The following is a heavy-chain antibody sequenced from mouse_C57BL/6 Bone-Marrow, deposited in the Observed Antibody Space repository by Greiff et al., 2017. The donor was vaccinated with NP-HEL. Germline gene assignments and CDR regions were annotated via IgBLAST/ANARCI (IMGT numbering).Heavy chain of an antibody. Sequence: QVQLQQSGAELARPGASVKLSCKASGYTFTSFGISWVKQRTGQGLEWIGEIYPRSGNTYYNEKFKGKATLTADKSSSTAYMELRSLTSEDSAVYFYRTGTHYAIDYWGQGTSVTVSS. J-gene: IGHJ4*01. V-gene: IGHV1-81*01. D-gene: IGHD4-1*01. CDR3: RTGTHYAIDY. CDR1: GYTFTSFG. CDR2: IYPRSGNT.